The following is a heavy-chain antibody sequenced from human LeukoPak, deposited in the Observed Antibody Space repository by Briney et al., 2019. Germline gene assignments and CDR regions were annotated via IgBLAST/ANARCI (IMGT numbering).Heavy chain of an antibody. D-gene: IGHD6-13*01. CDR3: ARGRQRYSSSWYFDY. CDR1: GGSFSGYY. J-gene: IGHJ4*02. V-gene: IGHV4-34*01. Sequence: SETLSLTCAVYGGSFSGYYWSWIRQPPGKGLEWIREINHSGSTNYNPSLKSRVTISVDTSKNQFSLKLSSVTAADTAVYYCARGRQRYSSSWYFDYWGQGTLVTVSS. CDR2: INHSGST.